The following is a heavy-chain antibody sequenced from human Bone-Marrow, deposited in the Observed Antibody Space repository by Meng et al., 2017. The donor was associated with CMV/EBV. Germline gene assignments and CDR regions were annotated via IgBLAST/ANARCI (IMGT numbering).Heavy chain of an antibody. CDR2: INSDGSTT. D-gene: IGHD3-10*01. J-gene: IGHJ4*02. CDR1: GFTFSNYW. V-gene: IGHV3-74*01. CDR3: ARAGGYYYGSGNYYRYFEN. Sequence: GEFLKISCAASGFTFSNYWMHWVRQVPGKGLVWVSRINSDGSTTSYADSVKGRFTISRDNAKNTLYLQMNSLRVEDTAVYFCARAGGYYYGSGNYYRYFENWGQGTLVTVSS.